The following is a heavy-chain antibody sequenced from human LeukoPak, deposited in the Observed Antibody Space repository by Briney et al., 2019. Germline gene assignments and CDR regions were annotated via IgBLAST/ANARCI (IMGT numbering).Heavy chain of an antibody. D-gene: IGHD1-26*01. V-gene: IGHV3-64*01. J-gene: IGHJ4*02. CDR3: ARARWSGNYRGYFDY. CDR2: ISSNGGST. CDR1: GFTFSSYA. Sequence: GGSLRLSCAASGFTFSSYAMHWVRQAPGKGLEYVSAISSNGGSTYYANSVKGRFTISRDNSKNTLYLQMGSLRAEDMAVYYCARARWSGNYRGYFDYWGQGTLVTVSS.